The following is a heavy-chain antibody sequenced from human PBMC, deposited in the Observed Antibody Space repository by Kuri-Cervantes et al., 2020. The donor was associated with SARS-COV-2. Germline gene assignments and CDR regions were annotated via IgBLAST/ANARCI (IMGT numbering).Heavy chain of an antibody. D-gene: IGHD4-11*01. CDR3: ARDGDYSNYGMYYFDY. J-gene: IGHJ4*02. CDR2: INPSGGST. CDR1: GYTFTSYY. V-gene: IGHV1-46*01. Sequence: ASVKVSCKASGYTFTSYYMHWVRQAPGQGLKWMGIINPSGGSTSYAQKFQGRVTMTRDTSTSTVYMEPSSLRSEDTAVYYCARDGDYSNYGMYYFDYWGQGTLVTVSS.